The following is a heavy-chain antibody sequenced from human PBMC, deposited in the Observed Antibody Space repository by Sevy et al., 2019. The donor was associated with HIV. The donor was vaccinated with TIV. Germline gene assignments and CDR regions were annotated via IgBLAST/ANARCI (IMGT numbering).Heavy chain of an antibody. CDR2: ISFDGTDK. Sequence: GGSLRLSCAASGFTFSSYPMHWVRQAPGKGLEWVSFISFDGTDKYYADSVKGRITITRHNSKNTLFLQMNSLRAEDTAFYYCVRETTMVPRGAFDFWGQGTMVTVSS. J-gene: IGHJ3*01. CDR3: VRETTMVPRGAFDF. D-gene: IGHD3-10*01. V-gene: IGHV3-30-3*01. CDR1: GFTFSSYP.